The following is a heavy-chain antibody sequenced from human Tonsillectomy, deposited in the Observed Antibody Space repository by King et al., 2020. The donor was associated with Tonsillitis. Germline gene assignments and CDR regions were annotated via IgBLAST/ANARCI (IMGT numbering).Heavy chain of an antibody. CDR1: GGSISSSTYY. CDR3: ARRGSTGYYDY. V-gene: IGHV4-39*01. Sequence: LQLQESGPGLVKPSETLSLTCTVSGGSISSSTYYWGWIRQPPGKGLEWIGSIYYSGTTFYNPSLKSRVTISVDTSKSQFSLNLSSVTAADTAVYYCARRGSTGYYDYWGQGTRVTVSS. J-gene: IGHJ4*02. D-gene: IGHD3-22*01. CDR2: IYYSGTT.